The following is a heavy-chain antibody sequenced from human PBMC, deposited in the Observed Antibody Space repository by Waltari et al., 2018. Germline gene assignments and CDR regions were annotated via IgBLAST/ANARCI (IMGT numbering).Heavy chain of an antibody. CDR3: ARDTCSGGSCYY. V-gene: IGHV4-39*07. D-gene: IGHD2-15*01. CDR1: GASISGSSFY. J-gene: IGHJ4*02. Sequence: QLQLQESGPGLVKPSETLSLTCTVSGASISGSSFYWGWIRQPPGKGLEWRGIIYYSGSTNYNPALKRRVTISVDTSKNQCSLKLTSVTAADTAVYYCARDTCSGGSCYYWGQGTLVTVSS. CDR2: IYYSGST.